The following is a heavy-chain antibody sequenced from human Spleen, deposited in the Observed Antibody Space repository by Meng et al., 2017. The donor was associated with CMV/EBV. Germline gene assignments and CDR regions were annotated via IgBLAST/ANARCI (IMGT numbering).Heavy chain of an antibody. CDR3: AKMGTVEA. Sequence: GGSLRLSYAASGFPFDDYAMHWVRQTPGKGLEWVSGISASGGSTYYADSVKGRFTISRDNSKDTLYLQVNSLRAEDTALYYCAKMGTVEAWGQGTLVTVSS. V-gene: IGHV3-23*01. CDR1: GFPFDDYA. CDR2: ISASGGST. D-gene: IGHD2-21*02. J-gene: IGHJ5*02.